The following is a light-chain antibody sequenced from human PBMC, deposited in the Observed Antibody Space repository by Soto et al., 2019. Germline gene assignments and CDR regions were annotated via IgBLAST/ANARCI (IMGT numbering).Light chain of an antibody. CDR3: SSYTSIWTGV. CDR1: SSDVGGYNY. Sequence: QSALTQPASVSGSPGQSITISCTGTSSDVGGYNYVSWYQQHPGKAPKLMIYEVSNRPSGVSNRFSGSKSGNTASLTISGLQAGDEADYYCSSYTSIWTGVFGGGTKLTVL. CDR2: EVS. J-gene: IGLJ3*02. V-gene: IGLV2-14*01.